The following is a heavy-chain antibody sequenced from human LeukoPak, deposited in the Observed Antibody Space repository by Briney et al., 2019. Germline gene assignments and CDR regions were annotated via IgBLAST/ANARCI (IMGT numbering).Heavy chain of an antibody. V-gene: IGHV3-21*01. J-gene: IGHJ3*02. CDR2: IHSSSGSI. CDR1: GFNFTNYN. Sequence: GGSLRLSCAASGFNFTNYNMNWVRQAPGKGLEWVSSIHSSSGSIYYSDSLKGRFTISRDNAKNSLYLQMNSLRAEDTAVYYCARDLAWDAVDIWGQGTMVTVSS. CDR3: ARDLAWDAVDI.